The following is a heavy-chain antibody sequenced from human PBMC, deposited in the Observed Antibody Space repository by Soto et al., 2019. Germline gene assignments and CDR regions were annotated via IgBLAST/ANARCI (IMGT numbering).Heavy chain of an antibody. CDR1: GLSLSTTGVG. J-gene: IGHJ6*02. V-gene: IGHV2-5*02. CDR3: VQSRCGGDCLQSYSSHSYYGLDV. D-gene: IGHD2-21*02. CDR2: IYWDDDK. Sequence: QITLKESGPTLVKPTQTLTLTCTFSGLSLSTTGVGVGWIRQPPGKALEWLALIYWDDDKRYSPSLKSRLTLTKDPSNNQLLLTMTHMDPVDTATYYCVQSRCGGDCLQSYSSHSYYGLDVWGQGTTVTVSS.